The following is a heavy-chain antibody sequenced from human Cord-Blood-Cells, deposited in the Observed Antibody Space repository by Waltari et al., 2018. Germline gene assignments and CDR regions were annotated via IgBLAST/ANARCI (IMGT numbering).Heavy chain of an antibody. CDR1: GFSFSGSA. V-gene: IGHV3-73*02. CDR2: IRSKANSYAT. CDR3: TSGYSSSSYYFDY. D-gene: IGHD6-6*01. J-gene: IGHJ4*02. Sequence: EVLLVESGEGLVHPGGSRKLSCAASGFSFSGSAMPSVRQASGQGLEWVGRIRSKANSYATAYAASVKGRFTISRDDSKNTAYLQMNSLKTEDTAVYYCTSGYSSSSYYFDYWGQGTLVTVSS.